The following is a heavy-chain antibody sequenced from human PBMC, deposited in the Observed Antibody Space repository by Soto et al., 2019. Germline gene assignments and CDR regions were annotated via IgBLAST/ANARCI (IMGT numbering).Heavy chain of an antibody. CDR1: GGSISSSSYY. CDR3: ARRPSYYYDSSGFDPFDY. D-gene: IGHD3-22*01. Sequence: PSETLSLTCTVCGGSISSSSYYWGWIRQPPGKGLEWIGSIYYSGTTYYNPSLKSRVIISVDTSKNQFSLKLSSVTAADTAVYYCARRPSYYYDSSGFDPFDYWGQGTLVTVSS. J-gene: IGHJ4*02. V-gene: IGHV4-39*01. CDR2: IYYSGTT.